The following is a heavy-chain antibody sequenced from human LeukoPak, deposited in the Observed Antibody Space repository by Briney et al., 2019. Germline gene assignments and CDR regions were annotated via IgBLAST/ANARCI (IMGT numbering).Heavy chain of an antibody. CDR2: INPNGGAK. CDR1: GYYFTGHY. D-gene: IGHD3/OR15-3a*01. CDR3: ARVGTGSRFDVVDQ. Sequence: ASVKVSCKTSGYYFTGHYIQWVRQVPGQGFEWMGWINPNGGAKNYARRFQGRVTLTTDTSSSTADMELSSLRFDDTAVYFCARVGTGSRFDVVDQWGQGTLVTVTS. J-gene: IGHJ5*02. V-gene: IGHV1-2*02.